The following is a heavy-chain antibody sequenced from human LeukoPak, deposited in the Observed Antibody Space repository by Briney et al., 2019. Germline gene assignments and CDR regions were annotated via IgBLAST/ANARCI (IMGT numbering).Heavy chain of an antibody. J-gene: IGHJ4*02. CDR3: AKDPCSSTTCYASLNY. CDR1: GFSFSTYG. V-gene: IGHV3-30*02. CDR2: IRYDGSNK. D-gene: IGHD2-2*01. Sequence: GGSLRLSCAASGFSFSTYGMHWVRQAPGKGLEWVAHIRYDGSNKDYADSAKGRFTISRDNSKNTLYLQMDRLRAGDTAVYSCAKDPCSSTTCYASLNYWGQGTLVTVSS.